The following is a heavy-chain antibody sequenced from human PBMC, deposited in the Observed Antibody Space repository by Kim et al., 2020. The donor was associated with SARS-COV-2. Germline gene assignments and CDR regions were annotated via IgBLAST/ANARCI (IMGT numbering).Heavy chain of an antibody. CDR3: ARSRQRRRTVTFDY. Sequence: SETLSLTCAVYGGSFSSYCWSWVRQPPGKGLEWVGEINHNGSTNYNPSLKMRGTISVYTSKNQFSLKLSSVTAADTAVYYCARSRQRRRTVTFDYWGQGTLVTVSS. V-gene: IGHV4-34*01. D-gene: IGHD4-17*01. CDR2: INHNGST. J-gene: IGHJ4*02. CDR1: GGSFSSYC.